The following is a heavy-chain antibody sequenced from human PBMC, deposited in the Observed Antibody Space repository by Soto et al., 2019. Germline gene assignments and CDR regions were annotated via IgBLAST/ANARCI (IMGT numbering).Heavy chain of an antibody. D-gene: IGHD3-22*01. CDR2: ISSSSSTI. V-gene: IGHV3-48*02. Sequence: PGGSLRLSCAASGFTFSSYSMNWVRQAPGKGLEWASYISSSSSTIYYADSVKGRFTISRDNAKNSLYLQMNSLRDEDTAVYYCAREQYYYDSSGYNHDAFDIWGQGTMVTVSS. CDR3: AREQYYYDSSGYNHDAFDI. J-gene: IGHJ3*02. CDR1: GFTFSSYS.